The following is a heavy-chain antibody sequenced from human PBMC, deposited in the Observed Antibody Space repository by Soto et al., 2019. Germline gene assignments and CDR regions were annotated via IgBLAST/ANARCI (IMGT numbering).Heavy chain of an antibody. V-gene: IGHV4-38-2*01. J-gene: IGHJ4*02. CDR1: GFCISSGFY. Sequence: SETLCLTCGVSGFCISSGFYWGWLRQPPGEGLEWIGAIYHSGNTNYTPSLKSRVTISVDKSKNQFSLKLSSVTAADTAVYYCARALYGGFRFDYWGQGTLVTVSS. CDR2: IYHSGNT. CDR3: ARALYGGFRFDY. D-gene: IGHD5-12*01.